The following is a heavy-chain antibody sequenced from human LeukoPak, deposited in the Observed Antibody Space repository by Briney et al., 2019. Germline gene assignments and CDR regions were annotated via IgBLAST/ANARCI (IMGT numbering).Heavy chain of an antibody. CDR2: ISSSSSTI. V-gene: IGHV3-48*01. D-gene: IGHD2-15*01. CDR1: GFTFSSYS. J-gene: IGHJ3*02. Sequence: GGSLRLSCAASGFTFSSYSVNWVRQAPGKGLEWVSYISSSSSTIYYADSVKGRFTISRDNAKNSLYLQMNSLRAEDTAVYYCAREVGYCSGGSCYSNAFDIWGQGTMVTVSS. CDR3: AREVGYCSGGSCYSNAFDI.